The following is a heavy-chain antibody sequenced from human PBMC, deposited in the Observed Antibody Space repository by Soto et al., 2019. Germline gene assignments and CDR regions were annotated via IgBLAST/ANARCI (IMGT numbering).Heavy chain of an antibody. D-gene: IGHD5-18*01. J-gene: IGHJ6*02. CDR1: GGSIRSYY. Sequence: KPSETLSLTCMVSGGSIRSYYWSWIRQSPEKGLEWIGYFYHSGNSNYNPSLKSRVTISVDTSKNQLSLSLRSVTAADTAVYFCTRLHSVATYGYVNGGLDVWGHGTTVTVYS. CDR3: TRLHSVATYGYVNGGLDV. CDR2: FYHSGNS. V-gene: IGHV4-59*01.